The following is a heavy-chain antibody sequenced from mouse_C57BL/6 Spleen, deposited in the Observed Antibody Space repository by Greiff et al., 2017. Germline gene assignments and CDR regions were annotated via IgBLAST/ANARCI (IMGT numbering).Heavy chain of an antibody. CDR3: ARSNWDGNYAMDY. J-gene: IGHJ4*01. CDR1: GYSFTGYY. V-gene: IGHV1-42*01. CDR2: INPSTGGT. D-gene: IGHD4-1*01. Sequence: VQLQQSGPELVKPGASVKISCKASGYSFTGYYMNWVKQSPEKSLEWIGEINPSTGGTTYNQKFKAKATLTVDNSASTAYMQLKSLTSEDSAVYYCARSNWDGNYAMDYWGQGTSVTVSS.